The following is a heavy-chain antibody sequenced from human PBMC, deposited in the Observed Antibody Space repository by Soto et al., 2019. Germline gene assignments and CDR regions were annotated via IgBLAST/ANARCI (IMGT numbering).Heavy chain of an antibody. Sequence: QLQLQESGPGLVKPSETLSLTCSVSDDSINSDKYYWGWIRQPPGKGLVWIGSIYYRGNAYYNPSLHSRVTISLAKSKSQFSLKLNSVTAADSAVYFCARLEGLATISYYFDFWGPGALVTVSS. CDR3: ARLEGLATISYYFDF. CDR2: IYYRGNA. J-gene: IGHJ4*02. V-gene: IGHV4-39*01. D-gene: IGHD5-12*01. CDR1: DDSINSDKYY.